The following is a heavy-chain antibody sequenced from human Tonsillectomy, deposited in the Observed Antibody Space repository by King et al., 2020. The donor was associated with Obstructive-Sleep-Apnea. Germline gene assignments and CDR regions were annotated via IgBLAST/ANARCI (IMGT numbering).Heavy chain of an antibody. CDR1: GITFSSYS. D-gene: IGHD6-13*01. Sequence: VQLVESGGGLVQPGGSLRLSGAASGITFSSYSMNWVRQAPGKGLEWVSYISSSTSTIYYADSVKGRFTISRDNAKNSLYLQMNSLRAEDTAVYYSAAGGPDAFHFWGRGTMVTVSS. V-gene: IGHV3-48*04. CDR2: ISSSTSTI. J-gene: IGHJ3*01. CDR3: AAGGPDAFHF.